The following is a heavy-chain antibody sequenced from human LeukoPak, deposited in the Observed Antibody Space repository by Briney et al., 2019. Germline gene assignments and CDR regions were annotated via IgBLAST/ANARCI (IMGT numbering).Heavy chain of an antibody. CDR3: TRLEVYDLLRAFDI. CDR2: IRSKANSYAT. J-gene: IGHJ3*02. V-gene: IGHV3-73*01. CDR1: GFTFSGSA. Sequence: GGSLRLSCAASGFTFSGSAMHWVRQASGKGLEWVGRIRSKANSYATAYAESVKGRFTISRDDSKNTAYLQMNSLKTEDTAVYYCTRLEVYDLLRAFDIWGQGTMVTVSS. D-gene: IGHD2-8*01.